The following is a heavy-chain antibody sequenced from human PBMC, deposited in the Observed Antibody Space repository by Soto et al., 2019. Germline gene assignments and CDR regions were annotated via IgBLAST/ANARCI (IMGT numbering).Heavy chain of an antibody. Sequence: ASVKVSCKASGCTFTSYGISWVRQAPGQGLEWMGWISAYNGNTNYAQKLQGRVTMTTDTSTSTAYMELRSLRYDDTAVYYCARDPSFYDSDYWGQGTLVTVSS. CDR2: ISAYNGNT. CDR1: GCTFTSYG. D-gene: IGHD3-22*01. CDR3: ARDPSFYDSDY. J-gene: IGHJ4*02. V-gene: IGHV1-18*01.